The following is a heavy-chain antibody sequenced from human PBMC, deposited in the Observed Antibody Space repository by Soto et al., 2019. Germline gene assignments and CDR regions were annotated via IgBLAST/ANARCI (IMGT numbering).Heavy chain of an antibody. J-gene: IGHJ4*02. V-gene: IGHV1-69*08. D-gene: IGHD3-16*01. Sequence: QVQLVQSGAEVKKPGSSVKVSCKASGGTFSSYTISWVRQAPGQGLEWMGRIIPILGIANYAQKFQGRVTITADKSTSTDYMELSSLRSEDTAVYYCARDLGGAYFLAFDYWGQGTLVTVSS. CDR3: ARDLGGAYFLAFDY. CDR2: IIPILGIA. CDR1: GGTFSSYT.